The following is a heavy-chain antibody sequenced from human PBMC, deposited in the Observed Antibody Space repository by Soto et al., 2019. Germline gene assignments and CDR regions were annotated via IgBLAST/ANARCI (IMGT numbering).Heavy chain of an antibody. CDR3: ASYDFWSGFSGPGEAYYYYGMDV. CDR1: GSTFSSYA. V-gene: IGHV1-69*13. CDR2: IIPIFGTA. D-gene: IGHD3-3*01. J-gene: IGHJ6*02. Sequence: GASVKVSCKASGSTFSSYAISWVRQAPGQGPEWMGGIIPIFGTANYAQKFQGRVTITADESTSTAYMELSSLRSEDTAVYYCASYDFWSGFSGPGEAYYYYGMDVWGQGTTVTVSS.